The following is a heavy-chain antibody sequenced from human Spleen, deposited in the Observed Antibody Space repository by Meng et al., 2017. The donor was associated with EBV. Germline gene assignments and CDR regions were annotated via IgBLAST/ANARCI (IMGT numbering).Heavy chain of an antibody. CDR1: GASISSTASY. CDR3: ARGASAGLIDY. V-gene: IGHV4-39*07. Sequence: QLQLQEPGPGLVKPSETLSLTCTLSGASISSTASYWGWIRQSPGKGLEWIGEIYHSGSVNYNPSLMSRLTLSVDKSNNQFSLRLYSVTAADTAVYYCARGASAGLIDYWGQGTLVTVSS. D-gene: IGHD6-13*01. CDR2: IYHSGSV. J-gene: IGHJ4*02.